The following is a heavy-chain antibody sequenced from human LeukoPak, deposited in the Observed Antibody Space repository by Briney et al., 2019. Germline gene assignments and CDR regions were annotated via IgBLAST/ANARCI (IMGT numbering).Heavy chain of an antibody. J-gene: IGHJ3*02. CDR3: ATGMNATLTGYYSSGAFDI. CDR1: GYTLTELS. V-gene: IGHV1-24*01. CDR2: FDPEDGET. D-gene: IGHD3-9*01. Sequence: ALVKVSCKVSGYTLTELSMHWVRQAPGKGLEWMGGFDPEDGETIYAQKFQGRVTMTEDTSTDTAYMELSSLRSEDTAVYYCATGMNATLTGYYSSGAFDIWGQGTMVTVSS.